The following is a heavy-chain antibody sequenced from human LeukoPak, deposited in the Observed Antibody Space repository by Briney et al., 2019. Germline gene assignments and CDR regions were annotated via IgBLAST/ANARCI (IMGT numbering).Heavy chain of an antibody. CDR3: ARGFIPSWFDP. D-gene: IGHD2-2*02. V-gene: IGHV4-39*07. J-gene: IGHJ5*02. CDR1: GGSISSSSYY. CDR2: IYYSGST. Sequence: SETLSLTCTVSGGSISSSSYYWGWIRQPPGKGLEWIGSIYYSGSTYYNPSLKSRVTISVDTSKNQFSLKLSSVTAADTAVYYCARGFIPSWFDPWGQGTLVTVSS.